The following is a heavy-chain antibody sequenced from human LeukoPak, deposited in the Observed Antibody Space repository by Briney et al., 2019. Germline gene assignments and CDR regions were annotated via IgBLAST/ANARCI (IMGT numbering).Heavy chain of an antibody. CDR2: INHSGST. D-gene: IGHD3-22*01. CDR3: ARGDYYDSSGYYQGFDY. J-gene: IGHJ4*02. V-gene: IGHV4-34*01. Sequence: SETLSLTCTVSGGSISSYYWSWIRQPPGKGLEWIGEINHSGSTNYNPSLKSRVTISVDTSKNQFSLKLNSVTAADTAVYYCARGDYYDSSGYYQGFDYWGQGTLVTVSS. CDR1: GGSISSYY.